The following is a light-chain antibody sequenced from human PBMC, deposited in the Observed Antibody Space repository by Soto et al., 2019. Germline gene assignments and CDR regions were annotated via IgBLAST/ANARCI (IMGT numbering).Light chain of an antibody. Sequence: ETVLTQSPGTLSLSPGERATLSCRASQFVSSGYLAWYQQRPGQAPRLLIYEASTRATGTPDRFSGSGSGTDFTLTISRLEPEDFAVYHCQQYGNSPMTFGQWTRLEIK. CDR2: EAS. V-gene: IGKV3-20*01. CDR3: QQYGNSPMT. CDR1: QFVSSGY. J-gene: IGKJ5*01.